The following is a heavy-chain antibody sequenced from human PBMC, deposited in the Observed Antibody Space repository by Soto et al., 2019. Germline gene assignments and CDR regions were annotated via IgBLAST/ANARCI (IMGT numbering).Heavy chain of an antibody. CDR1: GFTFDDYA. D-gene: IGHD3-16*01. V-gene: IGHV3-66*01. CDR3: ASSLGELNDC. CDR2: IYSGGST. J-gene: IGHJ4*02. Sequence: EVQLVESGGGLVQPGRSLRLSCAASGFTFDDYAMHWVRQAPGKGLEWVSVIYSGGSTYYADSVKGRFTISRDNSKNTLYLQMNSLRAEDTAVYYCASSLGELNDCWGQGTLVTVSS.